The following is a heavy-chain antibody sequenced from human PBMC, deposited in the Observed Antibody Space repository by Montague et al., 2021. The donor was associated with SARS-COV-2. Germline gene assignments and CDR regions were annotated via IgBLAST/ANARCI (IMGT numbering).Heavy chain of an antibody. CDR1: GFTLKSYS. CDR3: ARVFSGTYLDYFDY. Sequence: SLRLSCAASGFTLKSYSIHWVRQAPGKGLEWVAVISYDGTNKYYADSVKGRFAISRDNSENMVYLQMSSLSPEDTAVYYCARVFSGTYLDYFDYWGQGTLVTVSS. D-gene: IGHD1-26*01. V-gene: IGHV3-30*09. CDR2: ISYDGTNK. J-gene: IGHJ4*02.